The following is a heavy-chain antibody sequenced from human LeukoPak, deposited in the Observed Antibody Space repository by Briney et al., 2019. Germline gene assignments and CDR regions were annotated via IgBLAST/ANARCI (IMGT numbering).Heavy chain of an antibody. Sequence: GGSLRLSCAVSGFTFSSSWMHWVRQAPGKGLVWVSHIKTDGSTTAYADSVKGRFTISRDNAKNTLYLQMNSLRAEDTGVYYCARGNQQLPRPTPDYWGQGTLVTVSS. D-gene: IGHD2-2*01. J-gene: IGHJ4*02. CDR3: ARGNQQLPRPTPDY. CDR1: GFTFSSSW. V-gene: IGHV3-74*01. CDR2: IKTDGSTT.